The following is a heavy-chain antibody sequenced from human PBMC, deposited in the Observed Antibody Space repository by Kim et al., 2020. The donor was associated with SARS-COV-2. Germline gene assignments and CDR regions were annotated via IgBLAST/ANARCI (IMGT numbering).Heavy chain of an antibody. V-gene: IGHV3-7*01. Sequence: GGSLRLSCAASGFTFSSYWMSWVRQAPGKGLEWVANIKQDGSEKYYVDSVKGRFTISRDNAKNSLYLQMNSLRAEDTAVYYCARDSTGIVGATVFDYWGQGTLVTVSS. D-gene: IGHD1-26*01. CDR3: ARDSTGIVGATVFDY. J-gene: IGHJ4*02. CDR2: IKQDGSEK. CDR1: GFTFSSYW.